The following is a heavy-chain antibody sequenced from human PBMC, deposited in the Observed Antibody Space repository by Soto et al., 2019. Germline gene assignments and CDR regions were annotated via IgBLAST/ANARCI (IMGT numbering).Heavy chain of an antibody. CDR2: IIPIPGTA. J-gene: IGHJ6*02. CDR1: GGTFGSYA. CDR3: ARSQGSSTSLEIYYYYYYGMDV. D-gene: IGHD2-2*01. Sequence: QVQLVQSGAEVKKPGSSVKVSCKASGGTFGSYAISWVRQAPGQGLEWMGGIIPIPGTANYAQKFQGRATIAADESTRTAYMELSRLRSEDTAVYYCARSQGSSTSLEIYYYYYYGMDVWGQGTTVTVSS. V-gene: IGHV1-69*01.